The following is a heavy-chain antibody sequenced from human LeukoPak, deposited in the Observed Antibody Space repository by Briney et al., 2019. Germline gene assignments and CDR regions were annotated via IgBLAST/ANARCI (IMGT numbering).Heavy chain of an antibody. D-gene: IGHD5-24*01. CDR1: GYTFTSYY. V-gene: IGHV1-46*01. Sequence: ASVKVSCKASGYTFTSYYMHWVRQAPGQGLECMGIINPSCGSTSYAQKFQGRVTMTRDTSTSTVYMELSSLRSEDTAVYHCARDRERWLQLGYFDYWGQGTLVTVSS. J-gene: IGHJ4*02. CDR3: ARDRERWLQLGYFDY. CDR2: INPSCGST.